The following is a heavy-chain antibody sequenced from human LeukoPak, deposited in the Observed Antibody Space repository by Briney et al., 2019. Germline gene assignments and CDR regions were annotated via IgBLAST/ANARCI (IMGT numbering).Heavy chain of an antibody. V-gene: IGHV3-23*01. CDR2: ISGSGGST. CDR3: AKVLAFWSGEYFDY. CDR1: GFTFSSYA. Sequence: GGSLRLSCAASGFTFSSYAMSWVRQAPGKGLEWVSAISGSGGSTYCADSVKGRFTISRDNSKNTLYLQMNSLRAEDTAVYYCAKVLAFWSGEYFDYWGQGTLVTVSS. D-gene: IGHD3-3*01. J-gene: IGHJ4*02.